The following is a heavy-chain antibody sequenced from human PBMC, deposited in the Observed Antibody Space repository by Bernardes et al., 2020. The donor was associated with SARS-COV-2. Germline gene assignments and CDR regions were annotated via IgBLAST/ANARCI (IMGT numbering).Heavy chain of an antibody. D-gene: IGHD3-16*01. CDR1: GFSLSTSGVG. Sequence: SGPTLVKPTQTLTLTCTFSGFSLSTSGVGVGWLRQPPGKALEWLAIIYWDDDKRYSPSLNSRITITKDTSKNQVVLKMTNMDPVDTGTYYCAHFFGVFSLGDAFDVWGQGTIVTVSS. V-gene: IGHV2-5*02. CDR3: AHFFGVFSLGDAFDV. CDR2: IYWDDDK. J-gene: IGHJ3*01.